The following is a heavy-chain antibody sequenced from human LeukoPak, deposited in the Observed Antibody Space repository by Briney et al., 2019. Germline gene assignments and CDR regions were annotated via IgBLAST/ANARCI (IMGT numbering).Heavy chain of an antibody. Sequence: PSETLSLTCAVYGGSFSGYYWSWIRQPPGKGLEWIGEINHSGSTNYNPSLKSRVPISVDTSKTQFSLKLSSVTAADTAVYYCARGPLGKEWFDPWGQGTLVTVSS. D-gene: IGHD1-26*01. CDR1: GGSFSGYY. V-gene: IGHV4-34*01. CDR2: INHSGST. CDR3: ARGPLGKEWFDP. J-gene: IGHJ5*02.